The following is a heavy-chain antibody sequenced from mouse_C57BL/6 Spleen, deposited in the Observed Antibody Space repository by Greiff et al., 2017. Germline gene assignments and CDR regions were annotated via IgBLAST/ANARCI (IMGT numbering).Heavy chain of an antibody. J-gene: IGHJ2*01. CDR3: ARVAMVTTNYFDY. Sequence: QVQLQQSGAELARPGASVKLSCKASGYTFPSSGISWVKQRTGQGLEWIGEIYPRSGNTYYNEKFKGKATLTADKSSSTAYMELRSLTSEDSAVYFCARVAMVTTNYFDYWGQGTTLTVSS. D-gene: IGHD2-2*01. CDR1: GYTFPSSG. V-gene: IGHV1-81*01. CDR2: IYPRSGNT.